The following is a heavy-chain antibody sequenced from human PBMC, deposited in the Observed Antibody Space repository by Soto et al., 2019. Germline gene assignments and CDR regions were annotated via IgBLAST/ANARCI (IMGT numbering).Heavy chain of an antibody. CDR2: IYYSGST. CDR1: GGSISSGGYY. CDR3: ARAPDIVVVPATGWFDP. Sequence: QVQLQESGPGLVKPSQTLSLTCTVSGGSISSGGYYWSWIRQHPGKGLEWIGYIYYSGSTYYNPSLKSRVTISVDTSKNQFSLKLSSVTAADTAVYYCARAPDIVVVPATGWFDPWGQGTLVTVSS. V-gene: IGHV4-31*03. D-gene: IGHD2-2*01. J-gene: IGHJ5*02.